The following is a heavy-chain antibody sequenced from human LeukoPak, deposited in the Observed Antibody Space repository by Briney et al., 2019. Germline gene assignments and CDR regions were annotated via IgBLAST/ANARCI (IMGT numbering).Heavy chain of an antibody. CDR2: IYYTGNT. V-gene: IGHV4-39*07. CDR3: ARDRAAVAGVFDY. D-gene: IGHD6-19*01. Sequence: PSETLSLPCTVSGDSINNPSYFWAWIRQPPGKGLEWIGSIYYTGNTYYNPSLKSRVTMSIDTSKKQFSLMLSFVTAADTAVYYCARDRAAVAGVFDYWGQGTQVTVSS. J-gene: IGHJ4*02. CDR1: GDSINNPSYF.